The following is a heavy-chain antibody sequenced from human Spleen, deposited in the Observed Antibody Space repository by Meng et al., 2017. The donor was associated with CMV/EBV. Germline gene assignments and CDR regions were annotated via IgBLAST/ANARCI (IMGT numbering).Heavy chain of an antibody. CDR3: AKAEGASYDFWSGYHYYYGMDV. V-gene: IGHV3-7*01. D-gene: IGHD3-3*01. CDR1: GFTFSSYW. J-gene: IGHJ6*02. CDR2: IRPDGSEK. Sequence: GESLKISCAASGFTFSSYWMSWVRQTPGKGLEWVANIRPDGSEKYYVDSLRGRFIISRDNSKNTLYLQMNSLRAEDTAVYYCAKAEGASYDFWSGYHYYYGMDVWGQGTTVTVSS.